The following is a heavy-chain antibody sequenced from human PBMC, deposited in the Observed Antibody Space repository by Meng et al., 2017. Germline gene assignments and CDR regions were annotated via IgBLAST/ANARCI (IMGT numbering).Heavy chain of an antibody. CDR3: ARQRGPDF. J-gene: IGHJ4*02. V-gene: IGHV4-34*01. D-gene: IGHD5-12*01. Sequence: QGQPQQWGAGLLRPSETLSLTCAVYGGSFSGYYWNWIRQPPGKGLEWIGEINEFGSTNYNPSLKSRVTILVDTSKNQFSLKLRSVTAADTAVYYCARQRGPDFWGQGSLVTVSS. CDR2: INEFGST. CDR1: GGSFSGYY.